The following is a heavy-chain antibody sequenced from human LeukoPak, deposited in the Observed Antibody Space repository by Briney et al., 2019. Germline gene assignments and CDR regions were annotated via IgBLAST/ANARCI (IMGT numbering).Heavy chain of an antibody. D-gene: IGHD3-22*01. CDR2: ISHSSSGT. CDR3: AKVINSGYYYYFDY. J-gene: IGHJ4*02. Sequence: GGSLRLSCAASGFTVSRNYMSWVRQAPGKGLEWVSAISHSSSGTYYVDSVKGRFTISRDNSKNTLYMQMNSLRAEDTAVYYCAKVINSGYYYYFDYWGQGTLVTVSS. CDR1: GFTVSRNY. V-gene: IGHV3-23*01.